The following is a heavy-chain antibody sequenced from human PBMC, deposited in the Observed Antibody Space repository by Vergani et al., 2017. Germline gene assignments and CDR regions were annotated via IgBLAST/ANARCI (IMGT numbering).Heavy chain of an antibody. J-gene: IGHJ6*02. CDR2: IYYSGST. D-gene: IGHD3-22*01. Sequence: QVQLQESGPGLVKPSQTLSLTCPVSGGSISSGDYYWRWIRQPPGKGLEWIGYIYYSGSTYYNPSLKSRVTISVDTSKNQFSLKLSSVTAADTAVYYCARVRRDDSSGYYYYYGMDVWGQGTTVTVSS. CDR1: GGSISSGDYY. V-gene: IGHV4-30-4*01. CDR3: ARVRRDDSSGYYYYYGMDV.